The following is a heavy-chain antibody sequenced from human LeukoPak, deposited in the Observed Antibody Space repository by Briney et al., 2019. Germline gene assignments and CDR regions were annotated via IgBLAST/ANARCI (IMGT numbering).Heavy chain of an antibody. J-gene: IGHJ5*02. CDR1: GGSISSGGYS. D-gene: IGHD3-10*01. CDR3: ARAAMVRGVNGRGLPWFDP. CDR2: IYHSGST. Sequence: PSQTLSLTCAVSGGSISSGGYSWSWIRQPPGKGLEWIGYIYHSGSTYYNPSLKSRVTISVDRSKNQFSLKLSSLTAADTAVYYCARAAMVRGVNGRGLPWFDPWGQGTLVTVSS. V-gene: IGHV4-30-2*01.